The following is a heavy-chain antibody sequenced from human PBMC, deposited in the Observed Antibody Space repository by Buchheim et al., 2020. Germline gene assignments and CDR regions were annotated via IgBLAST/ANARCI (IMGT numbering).Heavy chain of an antibody. CDR2: VYYGGQSF. Sequence: QVQLQESGPRLVRPSETLSLTCNVSGGSISNYYWTWIRQIPGKGLEWIGHVYYGGQSFDYNPSLRSRVTIEVDTSRVHFSLRLTSVTAADTAKYFCARGHTPMDPHLDFWGQGIL. CDR1: GGSISNYY. V-gene: IGHV4-59*12. D-gene: IGHD3-10*01. J-gene: IGHJ4*02. CDR3: ARGHTPMDPHLDF.